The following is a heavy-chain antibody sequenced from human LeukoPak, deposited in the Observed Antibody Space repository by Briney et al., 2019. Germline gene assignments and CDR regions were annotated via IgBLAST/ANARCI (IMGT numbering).Heavy chain of an antibody. V-gene: IGHV4-39*07. J-gene: IGHJ3*02. CDR2: IYYSGSI. D-gene: IGHD1-26*01. CDR3: ATTLGRYSGSYDDAFDI. CDR1: GGSISSSSYY. Sequence: PSETLSLTCTVSGGSISSSSYYWGWIRQPPGKGLEWIGSIYYSGSIYYNPSLKSRVTMSVDTSKNQFSLKLSSVTAVDTAVYYCATTLGRYSGSYDDAFDIWGQGTMVTVSS.